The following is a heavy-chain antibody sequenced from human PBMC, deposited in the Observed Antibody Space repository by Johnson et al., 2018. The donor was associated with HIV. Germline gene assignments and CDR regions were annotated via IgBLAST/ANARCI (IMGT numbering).Heavy chain of an antibody. J-gene: IGHJ3*02. CDR3: ARSQGRGDAFDI. D-gene: IGHD3-10*01. CDR2: ISYDGSNK. Sequence: QVQLVESGGGVVQPGRSLRLSCAASGFTFSSYGMHWVRQAPGKGLEWVAVISYDGSNKYYADSVKGRFTISRDNSKNTLYLQMNSLRAGDTAVYYCARSQGRGDAFDIWGQGTMVTVSS. CDR1: GFTFSSYG. V-gene: IGHV3-30*03.